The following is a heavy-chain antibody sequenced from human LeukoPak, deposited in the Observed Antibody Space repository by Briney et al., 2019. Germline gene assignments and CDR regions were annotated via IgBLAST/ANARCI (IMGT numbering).Heavy chain of an antibody. J-gene: IGHJ4*02. CDR3: ARGPRISLVRGALELDY. V-gene: IGHV4-38-2*02. CDR2: IYHSGST. CDR1: GYSISSGYY. Sequence: SETLSLTCTVSGYSISSGYYWGWIRQPPGKGLEWIGSIYHSGSTNYNPSLKSRVTISVDTSKNQFSLKLSSVTAADTAVYYCARGPRISLVRGALELDYWGQGTLVTVSS. D-gene: IGHD3-10*01.